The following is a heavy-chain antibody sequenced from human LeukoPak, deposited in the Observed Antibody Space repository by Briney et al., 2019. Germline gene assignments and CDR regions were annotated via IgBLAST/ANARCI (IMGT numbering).Heavy chain of an antibody. CDR2: IIPIFGTA. Sequence: GASVKVSCKASGGTFSSYAISWVRQAPGQGLEWMGGIIPIFGTANYAQKFQGRVTITADESTSTAYMELSSLRSEDTAVYYCAREEQQKAAFDIWGQGTMVAVSS. CDR3: AREEQQKAAFDI. J-gene: IGHJ3*02. V-gene: IGHV1-69*13. CDR1: GGTFSSYA. D-gene: IGHD6-13*01.